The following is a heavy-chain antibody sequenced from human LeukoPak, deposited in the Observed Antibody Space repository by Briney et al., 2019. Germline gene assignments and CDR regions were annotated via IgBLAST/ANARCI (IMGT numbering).Heavy chain of an antibody. J-gene: IGHJ4*02. CDR2: INHSGST. D-gene: IGHD3-10*01. Sequence: GSLRLSCAASGFTFSSYSMNWVRQPPGKGLEWIGEINHSGSTNYNPSLKSRVTISVDTSKNQFSLKLSSVTAADTAVYYCARLRGTRITMVRGVSRFDYWGQGTLVTVSS. CDR1: GFTFSSYS. CDR3: ARLRGTRITMVRGVSRFDY. V-gene: IGHV4-34*01.